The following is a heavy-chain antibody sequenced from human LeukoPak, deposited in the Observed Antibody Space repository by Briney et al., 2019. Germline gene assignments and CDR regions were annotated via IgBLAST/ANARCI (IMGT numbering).Heavy chain of an antibody. J-gene: IGHJ6*03. CDR1: GGSISSYY. CDR3: ARHIAARLASGYYYYMDV. Sequence: SEALSLTCAVSGGSISSYYWSWIRQPPGKGLEYIGDIYYRGSTNYNPSLKSRVTMSLEMSKNQFSLKLSSVTAADTAVYYCARHIAARLASGYYYYMDVWGKGTTVTVSS. V-gene: IGHV4-59*01. CDR2: IYYRGST. D-gene: IGHD6-6*01.